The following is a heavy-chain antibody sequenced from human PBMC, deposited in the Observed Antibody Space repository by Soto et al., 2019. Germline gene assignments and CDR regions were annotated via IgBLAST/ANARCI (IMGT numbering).Heavy chain of an antibody. CDR2: ISGSGGST. Sequence: GGSLRLSCAASGFTFSSYAMSWVRQAPGKGLEWVSAISGSGGSTYYADSVKGRFTISRDNSKNTLYLQMNSLRAEDTAVYYCAKEGYCSSTSCYPGPYYYYGMDVWGQGTTVTAP. J-gene: IGHJ6*02. CDR1: GFTFSSYA. CDR3: AKEGYCSSTSCYPGPYYYYGMDV. V-gene: IGHV3-23*01. D-gene: IGHD2-2*01.